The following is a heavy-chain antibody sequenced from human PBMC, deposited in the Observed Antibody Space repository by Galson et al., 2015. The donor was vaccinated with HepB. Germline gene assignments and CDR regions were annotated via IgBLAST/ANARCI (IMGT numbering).Heavy chain of an antibody. D-gene: IGHD3-9*01. V-gene: IGHV1-3*01. CDR2: INAGNANT. Sequence: SVKVSCKASGYTFTNYALHWVRQAPGQRLEWMGWINAGNANTKYSQKFQGRVTITRDTSASTAYMELSSLRSEDTAVYYCARDHIYYDILTGYYPFDYWGQGTLVTVSS. J-gene: IGHJ4*02. CDR3: ARDHIYYDILTGYYPFDY. CDR1: GYTFTNYA.